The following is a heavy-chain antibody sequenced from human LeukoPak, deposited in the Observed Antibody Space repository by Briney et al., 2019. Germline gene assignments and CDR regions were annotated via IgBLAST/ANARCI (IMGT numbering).Heavy chain of an antibody. Sequence: GGSLRLSCAASGFAFDDYGMSWVLQAPGKGLEWVSGINWNGGSTGYADSVKGRFTISRDNAKNSLYLQMNSLRAENTALYYCARDPGDYGPYYFDYWGQGTLVTVSS. CDR3: ARDPGDYGPYYFDY. J-gene: IGHJ4*02. D-gene: IGHD4-17*01. CDR2: INWNGGST. CDR1: GFAFDDYG. V-gene: IGHV3-20*04.